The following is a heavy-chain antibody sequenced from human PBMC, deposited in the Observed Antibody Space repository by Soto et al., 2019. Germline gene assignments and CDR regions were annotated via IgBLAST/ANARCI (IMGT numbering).Heavy chain of an antibody. Sequence: QLQLKESGSGLVKPSQTLSLTCAVSGDSISSGGYSWSWIRQPPGKGLEWIGYIYHSGSTYYNPSLKSRVTISVDRSKNQFSLKLSSVTAADTAVYYCARVPGPWGQGTLVTVSS. CDR3: ARVPGP. V-gene: IGHV4-30-2*01. CDR2: IYHSGST. J-gene: IGHJ5*02. CDR1: GDSISSGGYS.